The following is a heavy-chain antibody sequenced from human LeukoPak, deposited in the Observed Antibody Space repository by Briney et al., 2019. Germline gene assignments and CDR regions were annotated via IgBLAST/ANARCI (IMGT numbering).Heavy chain of an antibody. Sequence: ASVKVSCTASGYTFTSYDINWVRQATGQGLEWMGWMSPNSGKIGYAQKFQGRVTMTRDTSTSTVYMELSSLRSEDTAVYYCASSRRASYFDYWGQGTLVTVSS. CDR3: ASSRRASYFDY. CDR1: GYTFTSYD. J-gene: IGHJ4*02. D-gene: IGHD1-26*01. CDR2: MSPNSGKI. V-gene: IGHV1-8*01.